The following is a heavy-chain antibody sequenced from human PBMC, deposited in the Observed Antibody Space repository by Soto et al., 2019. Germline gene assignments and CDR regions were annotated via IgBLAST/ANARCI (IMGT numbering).Heavy chain of an antibody. Sequence: LRLSCAASGFTFSSYAISWVRQAPGKGLEWVSAISGSGGSTYYADSVKGRFTISRDNSKNTLYLQMNSLRAEDTAVYYCAKDLTVNSSGWELTFDYWGQGTLVTVSS. J-gene: IGHJ4*02. CDR2: ISGSGGST. D-gene: IGHD6-19*01. V-gene: IGHV3-23*01. CDR1: GFTFSSYA. CDR3: AKDLTVNSSGWELTFDY.